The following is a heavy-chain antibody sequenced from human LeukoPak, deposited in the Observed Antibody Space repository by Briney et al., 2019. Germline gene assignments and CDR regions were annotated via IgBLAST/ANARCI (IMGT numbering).Heavy chain of an antibody. CDR1: GFTFSDYY. Sequence: GGSLRLSCAASGFTFSDYYMSWIRQAPGKGPEWVANIKEDGSEKHYVDSVKGRFTISRDNAKNSLYLQMSSLRAEDTAVYYCARDSSPDSSGYYYWGQGTLVIVSS. CDR3: ARDSSPDSSGYYY. D-gene: IGHD3-22*01. V-gene: IGHV3-7*01. CDR2: IKEDGSEK. J-gene: IGHJ4*02.